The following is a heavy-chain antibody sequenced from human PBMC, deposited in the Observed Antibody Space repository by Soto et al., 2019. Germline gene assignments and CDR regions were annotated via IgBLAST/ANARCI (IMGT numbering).Heavy chain of an antibody. J-gene: IGHJ6*02. D-gene: IGHD2-15*01. CDR1: GGTFSSYA. V-gene: IGHV1-69*13. CDR3: ARGSGGRSYYYYGMDV. CDR2: IIPIFGTA. Sequence: SVKVSCKASGGTFSSYAINWVRQAPGQGLEWMGGIIPIFGTANYAQKFQGRVTITADESTSTAYMELSSLRSEDTAVYYCARGSGGRSYYYYGMDVWGQGTTVTVSS.